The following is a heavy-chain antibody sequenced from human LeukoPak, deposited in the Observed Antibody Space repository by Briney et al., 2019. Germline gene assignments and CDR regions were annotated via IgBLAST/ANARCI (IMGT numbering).Heavy chain of an antibody. Sequence: PGGSLRLSCAPSGFNFDDYAMHWVRQVPGKGLEWVSLISGDGGKTFYADSVKGRFTISRDNRKNSLYLRMNSLRTEDTALYYCAKDIHERGYPEYWGQGTLVTVSS. D-gene: IGHD1-1*01. V-gene: IGHV3-43*02. CDR1: GFNFDDYA. J-gene: IGHJ4*02. CDR2: ISGDGGKT. CDR3: AKDIHERGYPEY.